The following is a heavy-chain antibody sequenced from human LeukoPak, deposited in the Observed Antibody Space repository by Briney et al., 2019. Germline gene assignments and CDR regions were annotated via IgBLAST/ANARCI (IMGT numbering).Heavy chain of an antibody. V-gene: IGHV3-23*01. D-gene: IGHD3-22*01. CDR2: FGGRGGST. CDR3: AKVHYYDSSGYPMRDY. Sequence: GGSLRLSCAASGFTFSDYGMSWVRQAPGKGLEWVSTFGGRGGSTYYADSVKGRFTISRDNSRNTLYLQMNSLRAEDAAVYYCAKVHYYDSSGYPMRDYWGQGTLVTVSS. CDR1: GFTFSDYG. J-gene: IGHJ4*02.